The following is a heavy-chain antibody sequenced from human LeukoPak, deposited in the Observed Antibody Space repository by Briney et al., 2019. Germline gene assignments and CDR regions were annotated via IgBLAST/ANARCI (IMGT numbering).Heavy chain of an antibody. CDR3: ARTYCGGDCGGYYYHYYMDV. CDR1: GGSISSYY. Sequence: SETLSLTCSVSGGSISSYYWSWIRQPPGKGLEWIGYIYSSWRTSYNPSLKSRVTISVDTSNNQFSLRLSSVTAADTAVYYCARTYCGGDCGGYYYHYYMDVWGKGTTVTISS. J-gene: IGHJ6*03. D-gene: IGHD2-21*02. CDR2: IYSSWRT. V-gene: IGHV4-59*01.